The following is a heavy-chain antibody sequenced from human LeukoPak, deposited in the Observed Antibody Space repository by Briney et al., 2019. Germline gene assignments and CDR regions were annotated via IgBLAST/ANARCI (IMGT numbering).Heavy chain of an antibody. D-gene: IGHD3-3*01. J-gene: IGHJ4*02. CDR3: AKLDRYDFWSGEYLDY. CDR2: ISGSGGST. Sequence: GGSLRLSCAASGFTFSSYAMSWVRQAPGKGLEWVSAISGSGGSTYYADSVKGRFTISRDNSKNTLYLQMNSLRAEDTAVYYCAKLDRYDFWSGEYLDYWGQGTLVTVSS. V-gene: IGHV3-23*01. CDR1: GFTFSSYA.